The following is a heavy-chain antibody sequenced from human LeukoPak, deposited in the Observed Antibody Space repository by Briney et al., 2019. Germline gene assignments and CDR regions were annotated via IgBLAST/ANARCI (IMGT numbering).Heavy chain of an antibody. V-gene: IGHV3-30-3*01. D-gene: IGHD6-19*01. Sequence: GGSLRLSCAASGFTFTSYAMHWVRQAPGKGLEWVAVISYDGSNRYYADSVKGRFTISRDNSKNTLYLQMNSLRAEDTAVYYCARAPVRGHGRGWYGFDIWGQGTTVTVSS. J-gene: IGHJ3*02. CDR3: ARAPVRGHGRGWYGFDI. CDR2: ISYDGSNR. CDR1: GFTFTSYA.